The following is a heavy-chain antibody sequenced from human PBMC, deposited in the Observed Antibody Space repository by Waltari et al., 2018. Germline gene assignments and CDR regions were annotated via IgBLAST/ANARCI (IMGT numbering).Heavy chain of an antibody. J-gene: IGHJ4*02. D-gene: IGHD5-18*01. V-gene: IGHV3-53*01. CDR3: AREGGGYSYGNDY. CDR2: IYSGGST. CDR1: GFTVSSNY. Sequence: EVQLVESGGGLIQPGGSLRLSCAASGFTVSSNYMSWVRQAPGKGLEWVSVIYSGGSTYYADSVKGRFTISRDNSKNTLYLKMNSRRAEDTAVYYCAREGGGYSYGNDYWGQGTLVTVSS.